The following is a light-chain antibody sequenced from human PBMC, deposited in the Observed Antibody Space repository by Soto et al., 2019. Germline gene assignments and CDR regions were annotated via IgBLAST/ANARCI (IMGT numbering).Light chain of an antibody. J-gene: IGLJ2*01. V-gene: IGLV1-44*01. CDR1: SSNIGTNT. CDR2: TNN. CDR3: AAWDDSLNVVL. Sequence: QSVLTQPPSASGTPGQRVTISCSGSSSNIGTNTVNWYQQLPGTAPKLLIYTNNQRPSGVPDRFSGSKSGTSASLAISGLQSEDEADYCCAAWDDSLNVVLFGGGTKLTVL.